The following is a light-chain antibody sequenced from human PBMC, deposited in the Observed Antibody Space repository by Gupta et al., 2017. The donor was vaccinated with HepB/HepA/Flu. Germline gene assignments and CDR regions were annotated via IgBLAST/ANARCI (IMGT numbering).Light chain of an antibody. J-gene: IGKJ5*01. CDR2: WAS. CDR1: QSVLYSSNNKNY. V-gene: IGKV4-1*01. Sequence: DIVMTQSPASLAVSLGERATINCKSSQSVLYSSNNKNYLAWYQQKPGQPPKLLIYWASTRESGVPDRFSGSGSGTXFTLTIXSLQAEDVAVYYCQQYYSTPPTFGXGTRLEIK. CDR3: QQYYSTPPT.